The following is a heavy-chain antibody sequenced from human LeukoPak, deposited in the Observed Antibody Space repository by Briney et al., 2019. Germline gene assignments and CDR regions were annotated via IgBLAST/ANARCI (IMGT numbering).Heavy chain of an antibody. CDR2: VYSGGDK. V-gene: IGHV3-53*01. J-gene: IGHJ3*01. Sequence: GGSLRLSCAASGFSIRLNYMTWVRQAPGKGLEWVSIVYSGGDKYYADSVKGRFTISRDDSKNTMYLQMSILTGEDTGVYYCARAWDFVVGAFDLWGQGTTVTVSS. CDR1: GFSIRLNY. CDR3: ARAWDFVVGAFDL. D-gene: IGHD2-2*01.